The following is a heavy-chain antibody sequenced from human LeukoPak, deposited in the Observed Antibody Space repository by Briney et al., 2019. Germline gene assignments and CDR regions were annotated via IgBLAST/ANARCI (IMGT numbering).Heavy chain of an antibody. CDR1: GYMFISYN. CDR2: VSGSGVHT. J-gene: IGHJ4*02. CDR3: ARDQNYATDY. V-gene: IGHV1-46*03. D-gene: IGHD2-2*01. Sequence: ASVKVSCKASGYMFISYNMQWVRQDPGQGLEWMGMVSGSGVHTKYAQKFRDRVTMTSDTSTSTVYMELSSLTSDDTAVYYCARDQNYATDYWGQGTLVTV.